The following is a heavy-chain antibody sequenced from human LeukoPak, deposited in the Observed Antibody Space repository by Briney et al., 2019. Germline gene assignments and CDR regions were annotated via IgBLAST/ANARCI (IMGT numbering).Heavy chain of an antibody. CDR2: IIPIFGTA. CDR1: GGTFSSYA. J-gene: IGHJ4*02. CDR3: ARDQNYYDSSVYFGY. V-gene: IGHV1-69*13. Sequence: SVKVSCKASGGTFSSYAISWVRQAPGQGLEWMGGIIPIFGTANYAQKFQGRVTITADESTSTAYMELSSLRSEDTAVYYCARDQNYYDSSVYFGYGGKEPLVTVSS. D-gene: IGHD3-22*01.